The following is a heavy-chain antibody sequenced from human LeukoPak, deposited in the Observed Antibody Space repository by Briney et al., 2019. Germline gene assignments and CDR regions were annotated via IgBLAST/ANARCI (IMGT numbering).Heavy chain of an antibody. V-gene: IGHV3-21*01. CDR3: AREGGWAAAGPRYFDY. D-gene: IGHD6-13*01. J-gene: IGHJ4*02. CDR1: GFTFSSYA. CDR2: ISSSSSYI. Sequence: GGSLRLSCAASGFTFSSYAMSWVRQAPGKGLEWVSSISSSSSYIYYADSVKGRFTISRDNAKNSLYLQMNSLRAEDTAVYYCAREGGWAAAGPRYFDYWGQGTLVTVSS.